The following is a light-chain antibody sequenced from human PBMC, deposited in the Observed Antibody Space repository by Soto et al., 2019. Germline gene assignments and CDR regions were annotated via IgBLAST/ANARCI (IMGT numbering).Light chain of an antibody. Sequence: QSALTQPASVSGSPGQSITISCTGTSSDVGGYNSVSWYQQHPGEAPKLMIYDVNNRRPGVSDRFSASKSGNTASLTISGLQAEDEADYYCSSYTSRSTVVFGGGTKVTVL. CDR1: SSDVGGYNS. J-gene: IGLJ2*01. CDR2: DVN. V-gene: IGLV2-14*03. CDR3: SSYTSRSTVV.